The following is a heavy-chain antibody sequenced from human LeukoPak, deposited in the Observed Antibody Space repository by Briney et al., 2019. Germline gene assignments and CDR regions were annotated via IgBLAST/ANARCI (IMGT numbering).Heavy chain of an antibody. V-gene: IGHV3-21*01. D-gene: IGHD2-2*01. J-gene: IGHJ6*02. CDR2: ISGSSSYI. CDR1: GFTFSSYS. CDR3: ARDMEDILVVPAAAYYYYYCMDV. Sequence: GGSLRLSCAASGFTFSSYSMNWVRQAPGKGLEWVSSISGSSSYIYYADSVKGRFTISRDNGKNSLYQQMNSLRAENTAVYYCARDMEDILVVPAAAYYYYYCMDVWGQGTTVTVSS.